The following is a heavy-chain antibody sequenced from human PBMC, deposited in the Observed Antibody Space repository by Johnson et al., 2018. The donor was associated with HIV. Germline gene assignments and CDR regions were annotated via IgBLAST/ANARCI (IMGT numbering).Heavy chain of an antibody. J-gene: IGHJ3*02. CDR1: GFTFDDYG. Sequence: VQLVESGGGVVRPGGSLRLSCAASGFTFDDYGMSWVRQAPGKGLEWVSGINWNGGNTGYVDSVKGRFTISRDNAKNSLYLQMNGLRAEDTAFYYCARDVGIAENLDAFDIWGQGTMVTVSS. D-gene: IGHD6-13*01. CDR2: INWNGGNT. V-gene: IGHV3-20*04. CDR3: ARDVGIAENLDAFDI.